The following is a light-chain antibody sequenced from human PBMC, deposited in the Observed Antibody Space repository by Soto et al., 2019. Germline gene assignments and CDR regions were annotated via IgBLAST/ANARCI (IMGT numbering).Light chain of an antibody. J-gene: IGKJ1*01. Sequence: DIQMIQSPPTLSASVGDRVTITCRASQNINSWLAWYQQKPGKAPKLLIYKASSFEGGVPSRFSGSGSATYFTLTISGLQPDDFATYYCQQYESYPWTFGQGTKVEIK. CDR2: KAS. V-gene: IGKV1-5*03. CDR3: QQYESYPWT. CDR1: QNINSW.